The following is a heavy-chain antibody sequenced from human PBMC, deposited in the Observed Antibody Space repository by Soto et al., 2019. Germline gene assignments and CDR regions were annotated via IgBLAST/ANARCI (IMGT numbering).Heavy chain of an antibody. V-gene: IGHV3-30*18. CDR3: AKPGPMVRGVHSPFDY. CDR1: GFTFSSYG. D-gene: IGHD3-10*01. CDR2: ISYDGSNK. J-gene: IGHJ4*02. Sequence: ESGGGVVQPGRSLRLSCAASGFTFSSYGMHWVRQAPGKGLEWVAVISYDGSNKYYADSVKGRFTISRDNSKNTLYLQMNSLRAEDTAVYYCAKPGPMVRGVHSPFDYWGQGTLVTVSS.